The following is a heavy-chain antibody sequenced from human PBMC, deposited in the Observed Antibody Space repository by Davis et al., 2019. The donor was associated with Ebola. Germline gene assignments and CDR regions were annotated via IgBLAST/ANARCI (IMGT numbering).Heavy chain of an antibody. V-gene: IGHV3-48*01. CDR3: ARGDVVVPAAMYYYYYGMDV. D-gene: IGHD2-2*01. CDR2: ISSSSSTI. CDR1: GFTFSSYS. J-gene: IGHJ6*02. Sequence: GGSLRLSCAASGFTFSSYSMNWVRQAPGKGLEWVSYISSSSSTIYYADSVKGRFTISRDNAKNSLYLQMNSLRAEDTAVYYCARGDVVVPAAMYYYYYGMDVWGQGTTVTVSS.